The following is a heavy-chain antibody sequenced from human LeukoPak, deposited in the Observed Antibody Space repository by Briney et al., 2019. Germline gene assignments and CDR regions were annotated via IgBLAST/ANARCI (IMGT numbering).Heavy chain of an antibody. V-gene: IGHV4-34*01. CDR3: ARSVVPAAIVRSHWFDP. Sequence: SETLSLTCAVYGGSFSGYYWSWIRQPPGKGLEWTGEINHSGSTNYNPSLKSRVTISVDTSKNQFSLKLSSVTAADTAVYYCARSVVPAAIVRSHWFDPWGQGTLVTVSS. CDR2: INHSGST. CDR1: GGSFSGYY. D-gene: IGHD2-2*01. J-gene: IGHJ5*02.